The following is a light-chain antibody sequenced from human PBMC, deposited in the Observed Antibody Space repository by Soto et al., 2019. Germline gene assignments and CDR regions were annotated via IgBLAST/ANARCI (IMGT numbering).Light chain of an antibody. CDR2: GAS. J-gene: IGKJ4*01. V-gene: IGKV3-20*01. CDR3: QQYGSSPS. CDR1: QSVSSSY. Sequence: EFVLTMSPRTLALSPGERSTLSSTASQSVSSSYLAWYQQKPGQAPRLLIYGASSRATGIPDRFSGSGSGTDFTLTISRLEPEDFAVYYCQQYGSSPSFGGGTKVDIK.